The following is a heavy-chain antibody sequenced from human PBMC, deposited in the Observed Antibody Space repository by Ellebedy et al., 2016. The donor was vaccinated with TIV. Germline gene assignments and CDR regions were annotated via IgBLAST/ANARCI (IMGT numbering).Heavy chain of an antibody. Sequence: ASVKVSCKASGGTFSSYAISWVRQAPGQGLEWMGWINPNSGGTNYAQKFQGRVTMTRDTSISTAYMELSRLRSDDTAVYYCASLYDILTGYYLWGQGTLVTVSS. CDR1: GGTFSSYA. V-gene: IGHV1-2*02. CDR2: INPNSGGT. CDR3: ASLYDILTGYYL. J-gene: IGHJ4*02. D-gene: IGHD3-9*01.